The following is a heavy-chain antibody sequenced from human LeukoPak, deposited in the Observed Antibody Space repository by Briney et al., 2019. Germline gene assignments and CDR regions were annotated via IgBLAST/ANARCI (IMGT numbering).Heavy chain of an antibody. V-gene: IGHV3-30*18. CDR1: GFTFSSYS. CDR2: ISYDGSNK. D-gene: IGHD2-15*01. J-gene: IGHJ4*02. CDR3: AKGGYQFLCSGSRLRGGYFDY. Sequence: GGSLRLSCEASGFTFSSYSMNWVRQAPGKGLEWVAVISYDGSNKYYADSVKGRFTISRDNSKNTLYLQMNSLRAEDTAVYYCAKGGYQFLCSGSRLRGGYFDYWGQGTLVTVSS.